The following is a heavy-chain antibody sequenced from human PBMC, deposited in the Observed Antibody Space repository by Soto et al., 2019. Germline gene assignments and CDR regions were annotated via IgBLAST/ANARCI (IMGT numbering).Heavy chain of an antibody. J-gene: IGHJ4*02. CDR2: ISYDGSKE. Sequence: PGGSLRLSCAASVFAFSLYDIHWVRQAPGKGLEWVSVISYDGSKEYYADSVRGRFSISRDNSRNTLFLQMNSLTTEDTAVYYCARDVLDVKGGSKTVGAGPVGDYGGREILFTVSS. V-gene: IGHV3-30*03. D-gene: IGHD3-3*01. CDR3: ARDVLDVKGGSKTVGAGPVGDY. CDR1: VFAFSLYD.